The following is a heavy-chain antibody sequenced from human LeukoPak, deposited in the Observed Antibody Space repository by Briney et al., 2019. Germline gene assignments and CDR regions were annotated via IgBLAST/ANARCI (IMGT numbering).Heavy chain of an antibody. J-gene: IGHJ4*02. Sequence: GGSLRLSCATSGFTFSNYAMNWVRQAPGKGLEWVSGVSVSGSTYYADFVKGRFTISRDNSKNTMYLHMNSLRAEYTAVYYCAKEIYDILSGYDNWGQGTLVTVSS. CDR3: AKEIYDILSGYDN. D-gene: IGHD3-9*01. V-gene: IGHV3-23*01. CDR1: GFTFSNYA. CDR2: VSVSGST.